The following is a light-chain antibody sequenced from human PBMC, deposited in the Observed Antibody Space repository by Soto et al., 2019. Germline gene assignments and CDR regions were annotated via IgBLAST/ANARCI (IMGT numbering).Light chain of an antibody. J-gene: IGLJ2*01. CDR1: SGNIARNY. V-gene: IGLV6-57*04. CDR2: QDN. Sequence: NFMLTQPHSVSESPGKTVSISCTRSSGNIARNYVQWYQQRPGGAPTLVIYQDNQRPSGVPDRFSGSIDSSSNSASLTISGLKTEDEADYYCQSYDNNNVVFGGGTKLTVL. CDR3: QSYDNNNVV.